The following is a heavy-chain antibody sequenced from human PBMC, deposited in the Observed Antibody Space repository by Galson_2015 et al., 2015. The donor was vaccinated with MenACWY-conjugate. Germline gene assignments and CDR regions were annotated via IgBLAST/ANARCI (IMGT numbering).Heavy chain of an antibody. Sequence: SLRLSCAASDFTVSSNYMSWVRQAPEKGLEWVSVIYSGGSTYHADSVKGRFTISRDNSKNTLYLQMNSLKTEDTAVYYCARGVGYCSGVTCYGPNDYWGQGTLVTVSS. V-gene: IGHV3-53*05. CDR3: ARGVGYCSGVTCYGPNDY. J-gene: IGHJ4*02. CDR1: DFTVSSNY. CDR2: IYSGGST. D-gene: IGHD2-15*01.